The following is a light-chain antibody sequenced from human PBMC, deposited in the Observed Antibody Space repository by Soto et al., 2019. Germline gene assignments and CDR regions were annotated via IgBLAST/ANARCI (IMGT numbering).Light chain of an antibody. Sequence: ETVTTQATGTLALSAGERATRSGRASQSVSTNYVAWYQQKPGQAPRLLIYGASNRATGIPDRFSGSGSGTDFTLTISRLEPEDFAVYYCQQYGSSGTFGQGTKVDIK. V-gene: IGKV3-20*01. CDR2: GAS. J-gene: IGKJ1*01. CDR1: QSVSTNY. CDR3: QQYGSSGT.